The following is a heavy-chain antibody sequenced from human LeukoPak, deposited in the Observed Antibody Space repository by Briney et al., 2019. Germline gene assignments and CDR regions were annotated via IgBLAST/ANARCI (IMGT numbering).Heavy chain of an antibody. D-gene: IGHD3-10*01. J-gene: IGHJ4*02. CDR2: ISSNGGST. CDR1: GFTFSSYA. Sequence: GGSLRLSCSASGFTFSSYAMHWVRQAPGKGLEYVSVISSNGGSTYYADSVKGRFTISRGNSKNTLYLQMGSLRAEDMAVYYCARGSRATLGELPDYWGQGTLVTVSS. CDR3: ARGSRATLGELPDY. V-gene: IGHV3-64*02.